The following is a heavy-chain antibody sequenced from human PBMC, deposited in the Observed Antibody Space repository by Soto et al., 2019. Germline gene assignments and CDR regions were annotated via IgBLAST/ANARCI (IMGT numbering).Heavy chain of an antibody. V-gene: IGHV3-23*01. D-gene: IGHD3-3*01. CDR2: ISGSGGST. Sequence: GGSLRLSCAASGFTFSSYAMSWVRQAPGKGLEWVSAISGSGGSTYYADSVKGRFTISRDNSKNTLYLQMNSLRAEDTAVYYCSKDNGGVFGVGINWFDPWGQGTLVTVSS. J-gene: IGHJ5*02. CDR3: SKDNGGVFGVGINWFDP. CDR1: GFTFSSYA.